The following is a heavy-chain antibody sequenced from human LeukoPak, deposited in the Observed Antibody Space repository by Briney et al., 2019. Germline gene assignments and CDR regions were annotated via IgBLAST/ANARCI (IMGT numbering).Heavy chain of an antibody. Sequence: SETLSLTCTVSGGSISSYYWCWIRQPPGKGLEWFGYIYYSGSTTYNTSLKSRVTISVDTSKNQFSLKLSSVTAADTAVYYCARGINYDYVWGSYRRLYFDYWGQGTLVTVSS. CDR2: IYYSGST. J-gene: IGHJ4*02. D-gene: IGHD3-16*02. V-gene: IGHV4-59*01. CDR3: ARGINYDYVWGSYRRLYFDY. CDR1: GGSISSYY.